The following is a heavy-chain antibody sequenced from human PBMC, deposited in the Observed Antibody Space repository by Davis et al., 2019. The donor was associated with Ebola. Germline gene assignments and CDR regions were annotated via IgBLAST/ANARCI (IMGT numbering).Heavy chain of an antibody. Sequence: GESLKISCTASEFTFSNYAMNWVRQAPGKGLAWVSAISGSGASTYYADSVKGRFTISRDNSKNTLYLQMNSLRAEDTAVYYCAKVHGGRYFHYYGMDVWGQGTTVTVSS. D-gene: IGHD1-26*01. CDR3: AKVHGGRYFHYYGMDV. J-gene: IGHJ6*02. CDR1: EFTFSNYA. CDR2: ISGSGAST. V-gene: IGHV3-23*01.